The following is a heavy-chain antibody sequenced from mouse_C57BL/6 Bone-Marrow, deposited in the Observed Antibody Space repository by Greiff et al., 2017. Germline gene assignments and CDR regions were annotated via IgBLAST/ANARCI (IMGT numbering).Heavy chain of an antibody. CDR2: IYPGSGST. J-gene: IGHJ1*03. CDR1: GYTFTSYW. D-gene: IGHD2-5*01. V-gene: IGHV1-55*01. Sequence: QVQLQQPGAALVKPGASVKMSCKASGYTFTSYWITWVKQRPGQGLEWIGDIYPGSGSTNYNEKFKSKVTLTVDTSTSTAYMQLSSLTSEDSAVYYCARPYYSNYWYFDVWDTGTTVTVTA. CDR3: ARPYYSNYWYFDV.